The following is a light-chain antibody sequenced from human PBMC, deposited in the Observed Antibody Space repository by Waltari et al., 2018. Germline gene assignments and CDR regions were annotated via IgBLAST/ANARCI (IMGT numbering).Light chain of an antibody. CDR2: DDR. CDR3: QVWDNSRDHVV. J-gene: IGLJ2*01. V-gene: IGLV3-21*02. Sequence: SYVLTQPPSVSVAPGQTARITCGGANIGSKAVHWYQQKPGQAPAPVVYDDRDRPSGIPERFSGSNSGNTATLTISRVEAGDEADFYCQVWDNSRDHVVFGGGTKLTVL. CDR1: NIGSKA.